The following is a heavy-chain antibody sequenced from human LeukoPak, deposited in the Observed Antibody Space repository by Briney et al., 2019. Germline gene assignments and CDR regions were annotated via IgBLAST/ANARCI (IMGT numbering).Heavy chain of an antibody. Sequence: PSETLSLTCTVSGGSISSYYWSWIRQPPGKGLEWIGYIYYSGSTNYNPSLKSRVTISVDTSKNQFSLKLSPVTAADTAVYYCARRMTKPGAFDIWGQGTMVTVSS. CDR1: GGSISSYY. D-gene: IGHD1-14*01. CDR2: IYYSGST. CDR3: ARRMTKPGAFDI. J-gene: IGHJ3*02. V-gene: IGHV4-59*08.